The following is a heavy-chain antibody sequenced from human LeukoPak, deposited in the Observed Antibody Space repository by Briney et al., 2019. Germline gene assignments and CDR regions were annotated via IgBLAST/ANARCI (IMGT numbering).Heavy chain of an antibody. D-gene: IGHD3-3*01. CDR2: INHSGST. V-gene: IGHV4-34*01. Sequence: SETLSLTCAVYGGSFSGYYWSWIRQPPGKGLEWIGEINHSGSTNYNPSLKSRVTISVDTSKNQFSLKLSSVTAADTAVYYCARATSGTHHYWGQGTLVTVSS. CDR1: GGSFSGYY. J-gene: IGHJ4*02. CDR3: ARATSGTHHY.